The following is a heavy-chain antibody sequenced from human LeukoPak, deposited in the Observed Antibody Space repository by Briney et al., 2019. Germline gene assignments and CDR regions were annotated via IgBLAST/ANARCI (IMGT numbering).Heavy chain of an antibody. V-gene: IGHV3-23*01. CDR3: AKLSDDYYFYGMDV. CDR1: GFNFDDYT. D-gene: IGHD2-21*01. J-gene: IGHJ6*02. CDR2: ISGRGGSA. Sequence: GGSLRLSCAASGFNFDDYTMHWVRQAPGKGLEWVSAISGRGGSAYYADSVKGRFTISRDSSKNTLYLQMSSLRAEDTAVYYCAKLSDDYYFYGMDVWGQGTTVTVSS.